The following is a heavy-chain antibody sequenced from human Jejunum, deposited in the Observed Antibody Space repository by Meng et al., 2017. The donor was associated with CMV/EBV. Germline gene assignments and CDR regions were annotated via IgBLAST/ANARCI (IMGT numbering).Heavy chain of an antibody. J-gene: IGHJ5*02. Sequence: GFLFSNYGMTWVRQGPGQGLEWVANIKQDGSAQYYVDSVKGRFTISRDNAKNSLYLQMNSLRVDDTGVYYCARRPALEYWDWFDPWGQGTLVTVSS. CDR3: ARRPALEYWDWFDP. CDR1: GFLFSNYG. D-gene: IGHD2-8*02. CDR2: IKQDGSAQ. V-gene: IGHV3-7*01.